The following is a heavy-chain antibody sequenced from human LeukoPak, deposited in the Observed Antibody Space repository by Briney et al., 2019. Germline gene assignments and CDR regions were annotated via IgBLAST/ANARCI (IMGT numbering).Heavy chain of an antibody. CDR2: IYYSGST. J-gene: IGHJ4*02. Sequence: SETLSLTCTVSGGSISSYYWSWIRQPPGKGLEWIGYIYYSGSTNYNPSLKSRVTISVDTSKNQFSLKLSSVTAADTAVYYCARVAMTTATTPYFDYWGQGTLVTVSS. D-gene: IGHD4-17*01. V-gene: IGHV4-59*12. CDR1: GGSISSYY. CDR3: ARVAMTTATTPYFDY.